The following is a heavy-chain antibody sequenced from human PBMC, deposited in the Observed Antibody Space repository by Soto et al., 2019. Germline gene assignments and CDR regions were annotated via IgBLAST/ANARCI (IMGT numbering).Heavy chain of an antibody. CDR1: GGTFSSYT. V-gene: IGHV1-69*01. Sequence: QVHLVQSGAEVKKPGSSVKVSCKPSGGTFSSYTINWVRQAPGQGLEWVGGITPLFGTTNYAQKFQGRVTITADLSTSTAYMELVRLRSEDTAVYYCARGPDYGDHGGWLYPWGQGTLVTVSS. CDR2: ITPLFGTT. D-gene: IGHD4-17*01. CDR3: ARGPDYGDHGGWLYP. J-gene: IGHJ5*02.